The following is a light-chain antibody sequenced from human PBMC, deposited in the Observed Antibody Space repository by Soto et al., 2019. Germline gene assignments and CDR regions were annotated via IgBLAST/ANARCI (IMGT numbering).Light chain of an antibody. CDR3: SSFNTTTNDV. CDR2: EVS. J-gene: IGLJ1*01. CDR1: SSDVGGYNS. Sequence: QSALTQPAAVSGSPGQSITISCTGTSSDVGGYNSVSWYQQHPGKAPKLMIYEVSHRPSGVSNRFSGSKSANTASLTISGLQAEDEADYYCSSFNTTTNDVFGPATQVTVL. V-gene: IGLV2-14*01.